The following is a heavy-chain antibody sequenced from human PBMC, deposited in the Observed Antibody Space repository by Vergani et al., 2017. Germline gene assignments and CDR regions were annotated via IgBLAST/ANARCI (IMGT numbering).Heavy chain of an antibody. J-gene: IGHJ4*02. CDR3: ARDRRGYYDSSGYCFDY. V-gene: IGHV3-21*01. Sequence: EVQLVESGGVVVQPGGSLRLSCAASGFTFSSYSMNWVRQAPGKGLEWVSSISSSSSYIYYADSVKGRFTISRDNAKNSLYLQMNSLRAEDTAVYYCARDRRGYYDSSGYCFDYWGQGTLVTVSS. CDR1: GFTFSSYS. CDR2: ISSSSSYI. D-gene: IGHD3-22*01.